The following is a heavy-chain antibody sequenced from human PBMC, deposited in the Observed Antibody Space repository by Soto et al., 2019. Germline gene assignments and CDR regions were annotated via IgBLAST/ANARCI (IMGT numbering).Heavy chain of an antibody. CDR2: IYYSGST. V-gene: IGHV4-39*01. Sequence: SETLSLTCTVSGGSISSSSYYWGWIRQPPGKGLEWIGSIYYSGSTYYNPSLKSRVTISVDTSKNQFSLKLSSVTAADTAVYYCAHVGGCSGGSCLFDPWGQGTLVTVSS. D-gene: IGHD2-15*01. J-gene: IGHJ5*02. CDR3: AHVGGCSGGSCLFDP. CDR1: GGSISSSSYY.